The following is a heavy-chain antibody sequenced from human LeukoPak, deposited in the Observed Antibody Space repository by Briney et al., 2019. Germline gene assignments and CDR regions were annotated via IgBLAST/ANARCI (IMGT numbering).Heavy chain of an antibody. CDR1: GFTFSSYW. V-gene: IGHV3-74*01. D-gene: IGHD2-21*02. CDR2: INSDGSST. Sequence: GGSLRLSCAASGFTFSSYWTHWVRQAPGKGLVWVSRINSDGSSTSYADSVKGRFTISRDNAKNTLYLQMNSLRAEDTAVYYCARDCGGDCYYYYGMDVWGQGTTVTVSS. J-gene: IGHJ6*02. CDR3: ARDCGGDCYYYYGMDV.